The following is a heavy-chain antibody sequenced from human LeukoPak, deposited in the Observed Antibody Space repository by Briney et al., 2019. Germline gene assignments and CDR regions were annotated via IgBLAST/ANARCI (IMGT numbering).Heavy chain of an antibody. V-gene: IGHV1-18*01. CDR3: ARDRARGYSYDYYYYYGMDV. CDR1: GYTFTSYG. Sequence: ASVKVSCKASGYTFTSYGISWVRQAPGQGLEWMGWISAYNGNTNYAQKLQGRVTMTTDTSTSTAYMELRSLRSDDTAVYYCARDRARGYSYDYYYYYGMDVWGQGTTVTVSS. CDR2: ISAYNGNT. D-gene: IGHD5-18*01. J-gene: IGHJ6*02.